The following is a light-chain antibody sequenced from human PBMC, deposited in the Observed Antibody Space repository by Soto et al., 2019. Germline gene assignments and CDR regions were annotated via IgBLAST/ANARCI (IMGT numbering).Light chain of an antibody. Sequence: QSVLTQPPSASGSPGQSVTISCTGTSSDVGGYNYVSWYQQHPGKAPKLMIYEVSKRPSGVPDRFSGSKSGNTASLTVSGLQAEDEADYYCSSYADSTYVVFGGGTKLTVL. V-gene: IGLV2-8*01. CDR2: EVS. CDR1: SSDVGGYNY. CDR3: SSYADSTYVV. J-gene: IGLJ2*01.